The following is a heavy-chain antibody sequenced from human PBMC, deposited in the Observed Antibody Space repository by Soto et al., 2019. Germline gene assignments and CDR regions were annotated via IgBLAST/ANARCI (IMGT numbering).Heavy chain of an antibody. CDR1: GFTFRNYG. D-gene: IGHD3-22*01. V-gene: IGHV3-48*01. J-gene: IGHJ3*01. Sequence: GGSLRLSCAASGFTFRNYGMNWVRQAPGKGLKRVSYIGIGSSTKYYADSVKGRFTISRDNAKNSLYLQMNSLRAEDTAVYYCARDQLYYNDISGRPLNAFDVWGQGTMVT. CDR2: IGIGSSTK. CDR3: ARDQLYYNDISGRPLNAFDV.